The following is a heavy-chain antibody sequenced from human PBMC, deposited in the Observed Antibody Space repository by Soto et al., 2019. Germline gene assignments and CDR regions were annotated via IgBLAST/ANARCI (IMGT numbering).Heavy chain of an antibody. Sequence: QVQLQESCPELVKPSQTLSLTCTVSGGSINSGGYCWSWIHQHPGKGLEWIGYIYYSGSANYNPSLKGRVTMSVDTSTNQFSLKLSSVTAADTAVYYCARLFNYDDSSGYAEYYFDHWGQGTLVTVSS. D-gene: IGHD3-22*01. J-gene: IGHJ4*02. V-gene: IGHV4-31*03. CDR2: IYYSGSA. CDR3: ARLFNYDDSSGYAEYYFDH. CDR1: GGSINSGGYC.